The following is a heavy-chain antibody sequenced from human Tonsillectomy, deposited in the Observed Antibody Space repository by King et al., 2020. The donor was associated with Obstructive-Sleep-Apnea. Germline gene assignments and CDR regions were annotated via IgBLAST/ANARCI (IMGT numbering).Heavy chain of an antibody. CDR3: TRERGSRWLPFDY. CDR2: IRSKAYGGTT. J-gene: IGHJ4*02. V-gene: IGHV3-49*03. D-gene: IGHD5-24*01. CDR1: GFTFGDYA. Sequence: VQLVESGGGLVQPGRSLRLSCTASGFTFGDYAMSWFRQAPGKGLEWVGFIRSKAYGGTTEYAASVKGRFISSRDDSKSIAYLQMNSLKTEDTAVYYCTRERGSRWLPFDYWGQGTLVTVSS.